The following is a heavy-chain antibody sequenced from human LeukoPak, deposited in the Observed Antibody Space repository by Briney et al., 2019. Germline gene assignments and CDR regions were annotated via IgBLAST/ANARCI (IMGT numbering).Heavy chain of an antibody. V-gene: IGHV3-30*18. CDR2: ISYDGSNK. CDR1: GFTFSSYG. D-gene: IGHD3-3*01. CDR3: AKDFGYYDFWSGPLDY. Sequence: PGSSLRLSCAASGFTFSSYGKHGVRQAPGKGLEGVAVISYDGSNKYYADSVKGRFTIYRDNSKNRLYLQMNSLRAKDTAVYYCAKDFGYYDFWSGPLDYWGQGTLVTVSS. J-gene: IGHJ4*02.